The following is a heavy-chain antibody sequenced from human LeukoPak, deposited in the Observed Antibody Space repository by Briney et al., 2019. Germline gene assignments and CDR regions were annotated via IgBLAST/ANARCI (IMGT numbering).Heavy chain of an antibody. J-gene: IGHJ4*02. V-gene: IGHV3-23*01. CDR3: AKEGSSSWYSGVDY. CDR1: GFTFDTYS. Sequence: GGSLRLSCAASGFTFDTYSMAWVRQAPGKGLEWVSSISGSGDNTYYADSMKGRFTIPRDNSKNSLSLQMNSLRAEDTAVYYCAKEGSSSWYSGVDYWGQGTLVTVSS. CDR2: ISGSGDNT. D-gene: IGHD6-13*01.